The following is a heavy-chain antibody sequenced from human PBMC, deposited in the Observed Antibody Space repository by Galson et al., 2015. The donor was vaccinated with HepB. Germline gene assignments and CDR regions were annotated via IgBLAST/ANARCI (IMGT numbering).Heavy chain of an antibody. CDR3: ARISPW. CDR2: IKQDGGET. CDR1: GFSFSTDW. Sequence: SLRLSCAASGFSFSTDWMTWVRQAPGKGLEWVANIKQDGGETYYLDSVKGRFTISRDNAKSSVYLQMNSLRAEDTAVYYCARISPWWGQGTLVTVSS. J-gene: IGHJ4*02. D-gene: IGHD3-3*02. V-gene: IGHV3-7*03.